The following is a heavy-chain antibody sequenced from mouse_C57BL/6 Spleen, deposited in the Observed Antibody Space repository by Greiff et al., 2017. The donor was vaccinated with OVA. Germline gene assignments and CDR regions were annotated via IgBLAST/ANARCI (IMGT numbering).Heavy chain of an antibody. CDR3: AINYDYDVAWFAC. J-gene: IGHJ3*01. CDR1: GYTFTSYG. V-gene: IGHV1-58*01. CDR2: IYIGNSYT. Sequence: EVQLQQSGAELVRPGSSVKMSCKTSGYTFTSYGINWVKQRPGQGLEWSGYIYIGNSYTEYNEKFKGQATLTSDTYSSTAYMHLSSLTSEDSAIYFCAINYDYDVAWFACWGQGTLVTVSA. D-gene: IGHD2-4*01.